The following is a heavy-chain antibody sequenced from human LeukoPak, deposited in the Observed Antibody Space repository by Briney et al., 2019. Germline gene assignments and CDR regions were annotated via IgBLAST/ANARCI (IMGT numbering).Heavy chain of an antibody. CDR1: GGSISSSSYY. V-gene: IGHV4-39*01. Sequence: SETLSLTCTVSGGSISSSSYYWGWIRQPPGKGLEWIGSIYYSGSTYYNPSLKSRVTISVDTSKNQFSLKLSSVTAADTAVYYCARHVREAGVSVVLLWFGGQWFDPWGQGTLVTVSS. D-gene: IGHD3-10*01. CDR3: ARHVREAGVSVVLLWFGGQWFDP. J-gene: IGHJ5*02. CDR2: IYYSGST.